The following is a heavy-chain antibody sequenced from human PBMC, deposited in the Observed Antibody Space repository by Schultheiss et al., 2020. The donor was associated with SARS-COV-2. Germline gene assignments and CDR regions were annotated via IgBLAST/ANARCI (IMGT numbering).Heavy chain of an antibody. J-gene: IGHJ4*02. CDR3: ARDETLDY. Sequence: GGSLRLSCAASGFTFSSYSMNWVRQAPGKGLEWVSSISSSSSYIYYADSVKGRFTISRDNSKNTLYLQMNSLRAEDTAVYSCARDETLDYWGQGTLVTVSS. V-gene: IGHV3-21*01. CDR2: ISSSSSYI. CDR1: GFTFSSYS.